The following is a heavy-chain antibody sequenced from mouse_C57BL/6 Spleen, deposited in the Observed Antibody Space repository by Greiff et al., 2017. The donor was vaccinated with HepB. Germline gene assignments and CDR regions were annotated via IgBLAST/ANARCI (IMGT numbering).Heavy chain of an antibody. D-gene: IGHD1-1*01. J-gene: IGHJ1*03. V-gene: IGHV1-5*01. CDR1: GYTFTSYW. CDR3: RREGAVVGCFDV. CDR2: IYPGNSDT. Sequence: VQLQQSGTVLARPGASVKMSCKTSGYTFTSYWMHWVNQRPGQGLEWIGAIYPGNSDTSYNQKFKGKAKLTAVTSASTAYMELSSLTNEDAAVYYSRREGAVVGCFDVWGTGTPVTVSA.